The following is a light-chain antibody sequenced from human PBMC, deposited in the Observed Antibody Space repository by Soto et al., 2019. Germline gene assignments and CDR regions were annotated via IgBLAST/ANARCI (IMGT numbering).Light chain of an antibody. J-gene: IGKJ1*01. Sequence: DIHMTQSPSTLSASVGDRVTITCRASQSLTMWLAWYQQKPGKAPNLLIYKTSSLESGVPSRFSGSGSGTXXXXXIXXXXXDXFATYYCQHWTDYSWTFGQGTKVEVK. CDR3: QHWTDYSWT. CDR2: KTS. CDR1: QSLTMW. V-gene: IGKV1-5*03.